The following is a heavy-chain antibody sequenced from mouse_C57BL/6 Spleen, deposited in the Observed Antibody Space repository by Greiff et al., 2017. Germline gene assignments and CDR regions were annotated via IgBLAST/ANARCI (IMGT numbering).Heavy chain of an antibody. D-gene: IGHD2-1*01. CDR3: ARQDGNYPSYAIDY. Sequence: EVKVVESGGDLVKPGGSLKLSCAASGFTFSSYGMSWVRQTPDKRLEWVATISSGGSYTYYPDSVKGRFTITRDNAKNTRYLQMSSLKSEDTAMYYCARQDGNYPSYAIDYWGQGTSVTVSS. CDR2: ISSGGSYT. V-gene: IGHV5-6*01. CDR1: GFTFSSYG. J-gene: IGHJ4*01.